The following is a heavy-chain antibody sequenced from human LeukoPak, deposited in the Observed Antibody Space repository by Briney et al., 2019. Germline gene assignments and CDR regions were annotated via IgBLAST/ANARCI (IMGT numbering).Heavy chain of an antibody. J-gene: IGHJ4*02. V-gene: IGHV4-4*07. CDR1: GASISSYY. CDR2: IHTSGTS. Sequence: PSETLSLTCTVSGASISSYYWSWIRQPAGKGLEWIGRIHTSGTSSYNPSLKSRVTMSVDTSKNQFSLKLSSVTAADTAVYYCARLSGYDWESFYDYWGQGTLVTVSS. D-gene: IGHD5-12*01. CDR3: ARLSGYDWESFYDY.